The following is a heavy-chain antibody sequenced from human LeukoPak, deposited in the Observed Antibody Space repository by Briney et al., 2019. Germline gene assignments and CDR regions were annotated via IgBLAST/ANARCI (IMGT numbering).Heavy chain of an antibody. CDR1: GGSISSGGYY. CDR3: ARGVTYYYDSSGYPYFDY. V-gene: IGHV4-31*03. J-gene: IGHJ4*02. CDR2: IYYSGST. Sequence: PSQTLSLTCTVSGGSISSGGYYWSWIRQHPGKGLEWIGYIYYSGSTYYNPSLKSRVTISVDRSKNQFSLKLSSVTAADTAVYYCARGVTYYYDSSGYPYFDYWGQGTLVTVSS. D-gene: IGHD3-22*01.